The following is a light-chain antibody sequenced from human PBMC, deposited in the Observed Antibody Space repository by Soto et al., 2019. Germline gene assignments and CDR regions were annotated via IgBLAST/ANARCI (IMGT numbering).Light chain of an antibody. J-gene: IGLJ1*01. CDR3: SSYTDRKNLV. Sequence: QSALTQPRSVSGSPGQSVTISCTGTSSDVGGYKYVSWYQQHLGKAPKLMIYDVTKRPSGVPDRFSGSKSGNTASLTISGLQAEDEADYYCSSYTDRKNLVFGTGTKVTVL. CDR2: DVT. V-gene: IGLV2-11*01. CDR1: SSDVGGYKY.